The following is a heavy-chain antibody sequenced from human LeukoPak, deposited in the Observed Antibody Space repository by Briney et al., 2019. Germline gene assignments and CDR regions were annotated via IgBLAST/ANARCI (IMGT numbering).Heavy chain of an antibody. J-gene: IGHJ3*02. V-gene: IGHV4-59*01. CDR1: GDSFRSYY. CDR2: IYYSGST. CDR3: ARLVARTAFDI. D-gene: IGHD5-12*01. Sequence: SETLSLTCTVSGDSFRSYYWSWIRQPPGKGLEWIGYIYYSGSTNYNPSLKSRVTISVDTSKNQFSLKLSSVTAADTAVYYCARLVARTAFDIWGQGTMVTVSS.